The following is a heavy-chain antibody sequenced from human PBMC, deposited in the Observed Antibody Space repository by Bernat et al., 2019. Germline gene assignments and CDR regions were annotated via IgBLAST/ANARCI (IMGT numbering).Heavy chain of an antibody. CDR1: GFTFSDYY. V-gene: IGHV3-11*05. Sequence: QVQLVESGGGLVKPGGSLRLSCAASGFTFSDYYMSWIRQAPGKGLEWVSYISSSSSYTNYADSVKGRFTISRDNAKNSLYLQMNSLRAEDTAVYYCARDDGGYCSSTSCYPRNWFDPWGQGTLVTVSS. CDR3: ARDDGGYCSSTSCYPRNWFDP. CDR2: ISSSSSYT. J-gene: IGHJ5*02. D-gene: IGHD2-2*01.